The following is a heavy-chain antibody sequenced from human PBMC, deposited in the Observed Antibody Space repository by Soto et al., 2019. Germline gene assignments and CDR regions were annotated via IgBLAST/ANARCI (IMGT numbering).Heavy chain of an antibody. Sequence: ASVKVSCKASGYTFTSYYMHWVRQAPGQGLEWMGIINPSGGSTSYAQKFQGRVTMTRDTSTSTAYMELSSLRSEDTAVYYCAIVAARPYYYYYYGMDVWGQGTTVTVSS. J-gene: IGHJ6*02. CDR3: AIVAARPYYYYYYGMDV. CDR2: INPSGGST. V-gene: IGHV1-46*01. D-gene: IGHD6-6*01. CDR1: GYTFTSYY.